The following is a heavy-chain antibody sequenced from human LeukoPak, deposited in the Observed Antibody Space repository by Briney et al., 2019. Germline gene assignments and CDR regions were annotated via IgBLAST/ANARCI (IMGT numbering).Heavy chain of an antibody. CDR1: GFTFSNYW. CDR3: ARDPGGSHSA. V-gene: IGHV3-74*01. CDR2: IKTDGSTT. J-gene: IGHJ5*02. Sequence: GGSLRLSCAASGFTFSNYWMHWVRQAPGKGLEWVSRIKTDGSTTNYADSVKGRFTISRDNARNTLYLQMNSLTAEDTAVYYCARDPGGSHSAWGQGALVTVSS. D-gene: IGHD3-10*01.